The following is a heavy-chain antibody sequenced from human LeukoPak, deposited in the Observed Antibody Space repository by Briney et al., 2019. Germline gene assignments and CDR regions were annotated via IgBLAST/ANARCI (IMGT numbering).Heavy chain of an antibody. V-gene: IGHV1-3*01. D-gene: IGHD6-13*01. CDR1: GYTFTSYA. J-gene: IGHJ4*02. CDR3: ARELGIAAAGTGELDY. Sequence: ASVKVSCKASGYTFTSYAMHWVRQAPGQRLEWMGWINAGNGNTKYSQKFQGRVTITRDTSASTAYMELSSLRSEDTAVYYCARELGIAAAGTGELDYWGQGTLVTVSS. CDR2: INAGNGNT.